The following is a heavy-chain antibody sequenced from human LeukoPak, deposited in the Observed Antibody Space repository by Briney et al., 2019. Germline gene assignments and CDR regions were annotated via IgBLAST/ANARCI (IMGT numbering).Heavy chain of an antibody. V-gene: IGHV1-3*04. Sequence: ASVKVSCKDSGYTLSQYAMHWVRQAPGQRPEWMGWINSGNSNTKYDQKFQGRVTMTEDTSTDTAYMELSSLRSEDTAVYYCATVSTIFGVVMATVYFDYWGQGTLVTVSS. CDR3: ATVSTIFGVVMATVYFDY. D-gene: IGHD3-3*01. CDR2: INSGNSNT. CDR1: GYTLSQYA. J-gene: IGHJ4*02.